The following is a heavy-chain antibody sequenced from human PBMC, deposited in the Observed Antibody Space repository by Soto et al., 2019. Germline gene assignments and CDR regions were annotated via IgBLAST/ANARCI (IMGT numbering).Heavy chain of an antibody. CDR3: TTDSGMSPYSFDY. CDR1: GFTFSKAW. J-gene: IGHJ4*02. Sequence: EVQLVESGGGFVKPGESLRLSCATSGFTFSKAWVGWVRQAPGKGLEWVGRIMSKTDGGTTDYAEPVKGRFTISRDDSKSTLYLQMNSLKTDDTGFYYCTTDSGMSPYSFDYWGQGTLVTVSS. V-gene: IGHV3-15*01. CDR2: IMSKTDGGTT. D-gene: IGHD1-26*01.